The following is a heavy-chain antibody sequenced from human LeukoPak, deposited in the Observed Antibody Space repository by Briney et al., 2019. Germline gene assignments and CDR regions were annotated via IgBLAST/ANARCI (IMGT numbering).Heavy chain of an antibody. V-gene: IGHV3-48*04. CDR3: ARHYGGKGSNWFDP. J-gene: IGHJ5*02. CDR1: GFTFSSYA. Sequence: PGGSLRLSCAASGFTFSSYAMSWVRQAPGKGLEWVSYISSSGSTIYYADSVKGRFTISRDNAKNSLNLQMNSLRAEDTAVYYCARHYGGKGSNWFDPWGQGTLVTVSS. CDR2: ISSSGSTI. D-gene: IGHD4-23*01.